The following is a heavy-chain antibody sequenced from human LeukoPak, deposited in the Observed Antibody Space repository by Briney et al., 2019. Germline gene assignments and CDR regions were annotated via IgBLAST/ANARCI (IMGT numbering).Heavy chain of an antibody. V-gene: IGHV3-30*04. J-gene: IGHJ6*04. CDR3: AELGITMIGGV. CDR2: ISFHGTDT. CDR1: GFTFISYA. D-gene: IGHD3-10*02. Sequence: GTSLRLSCAASGFTFISYAIHWVRQAPGKGLEWVAVISFHGTDTFYADSVKGRFTISRDNSRNTLFLQMNILRAEDTAVYYCAELGITMIGGVWGKGTTVTISS.